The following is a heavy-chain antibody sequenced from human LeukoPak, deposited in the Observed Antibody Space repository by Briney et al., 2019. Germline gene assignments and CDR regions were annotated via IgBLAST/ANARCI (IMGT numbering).Heavy chain of an antibody. J-gene: IGHJ4*02. D-gene: IGHD3-3*01. CDR2: ISGSGVTT. V-gene: IGHV3-23*01. Sequence: PGGSLRLSCAASGFTFNTYAMSWVRQAPGKGLEWVSVISGSGVTTYYADSVKGRFTISRDNSKNTLFLQMNSLRAEDTAVYYCAKARGNTYYDFWSGYLGWGQGTLVTVSS. CDR1: GFTFNTYA. CDR3: AKARGNTYYDFWSGYLG.